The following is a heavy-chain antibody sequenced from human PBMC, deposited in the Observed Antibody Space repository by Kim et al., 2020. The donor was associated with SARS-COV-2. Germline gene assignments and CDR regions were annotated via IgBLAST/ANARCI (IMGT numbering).Heavy chain of an antibody. Sequence: KSRVTISVDRSKNQFSLKLSSVTAADTAVYYCARGVDIVVVPAAHNWFDPWGQGTLVTVSS. D-gene: IGHD2-2*03. J-gene: IGHJ5*02. CDR3: ARGVDIVVVPAAHNWFDP. V-gene: IGHV4-30-2*01.